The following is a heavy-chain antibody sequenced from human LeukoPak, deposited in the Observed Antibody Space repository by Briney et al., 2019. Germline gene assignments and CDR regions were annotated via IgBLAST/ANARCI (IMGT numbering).Heavy chain of an antibody. D-gene: IGHD2-21*02. J-gene: IGHJ3*02. Sequence: SVKVSCKASGGTFSSYAISWVRQAPGQGLEWMGRIIPIFGTANYAQKFQGRVTITTDESTSTAYMELSSLKSEDTAVYYCARDVIVVVTADAFDIWGQGTMVTVSS. CDR1: GGTFSSYA. V-gene: IGHV1-69*05. CDR3: ARDVIVVVTADAFDI. CDR2: IIPIFGTA.